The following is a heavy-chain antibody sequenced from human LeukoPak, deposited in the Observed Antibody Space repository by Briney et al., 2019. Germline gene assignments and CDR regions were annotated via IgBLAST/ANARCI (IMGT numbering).Heavy chain of an antibody. CDR3: ARDSPLLVGAILGGGPFDI. CDR1: GGTFSSYA. D-gene: IGHD1-26*01. V-gene: IGHV1-69*13. CDR2: IIPLSGTA. J-gene: IGHJ3*02. Sequence: ASVKVSCKASGGTFSSYAISWVRQAPGQGLEWVAGIIPLSGTANYAQKLQGRVTITADESTSAVYMELSSLTSEDTAVYYCARDSPLLVGAILGGGPFDIWGQGTLVTVSS.